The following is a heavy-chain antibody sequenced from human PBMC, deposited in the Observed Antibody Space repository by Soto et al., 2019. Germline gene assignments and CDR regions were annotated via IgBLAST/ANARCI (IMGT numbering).Heavy chain of an antibody. CDR2: ISASGGST. CDR3: AKVLSSGSYSGALEY. V-gene: IGHV3-23*01. CDR1: GFSITSFA. D-gene: IGHD1-26*01. Sequence: GGSLRLSCVAPGFSITSFAMSWVRQAPGKGLEWASAISASGGSTYADSVKGRFTISRDNSKNTLYPQMNSLRVEDTAVYYCAKVLSSGSYSGALEYWGQGALVTVSS. J-gene: IGHJ4*02.